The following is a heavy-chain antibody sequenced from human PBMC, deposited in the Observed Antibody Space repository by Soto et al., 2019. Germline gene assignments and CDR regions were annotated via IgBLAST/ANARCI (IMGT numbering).Heavy chain of an antibody. CDR2: INHSGST. Sequence: SETLSLTCAVYGGSFSGYYWSWIRQPPGKGLEWIGEINHSGSTNYNPSLKSRVTISVDTSKNQFSLKLSSVTAADTAVYYCARGPNLPWRKVTTFRNYFDYWGQGTLVTVSS. V-gene: IGHV4-34*01. CDR1: GGSFSGYY. J-gene: IGHJ4*02. D-gene: IGHD4-17*01. CDR3: ARGPNLPWRKVTTFRNYFDY.